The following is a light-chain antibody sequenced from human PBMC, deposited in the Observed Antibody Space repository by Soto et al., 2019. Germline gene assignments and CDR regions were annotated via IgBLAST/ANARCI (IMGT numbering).Light chain of an antibody. CDR2: KAS. CDR1: QSISSW. J-gene: IGKJ2*01. CDR3: QQYNSYPHT. Sequence: DIQLTQFPSTLSPSVGDRVTITCRASQSISSWLAWYQQKPGKAPKLLIYKASNLQSGVPSRFSGSGSGTEFTLTIRTLQPDDFATYYCQQYNSYPHTFGQGTKLEIK. V-gene: IGKV1-5*03.